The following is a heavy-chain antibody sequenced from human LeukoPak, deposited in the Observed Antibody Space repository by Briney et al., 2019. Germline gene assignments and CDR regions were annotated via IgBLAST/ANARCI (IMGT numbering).Heavy chain of an antibody. Sequence: GRSLRLSCAASGFTFSSYAMHWVRQAPGKGLEWVAVISYDGSNKYYADSVKGRFTICRDNSKNTLYLQMNSLRAEDTAVYYCARGVRDVLQTLTAGYYFDYWGQGTLVTVSS. CDR3: ARGVRDVLQTLTAGYYFDY. J-gene: IGHJ4*02. D-gene: IGHD5-24*01. CDR1: GFTFSSYA. V-gene: IGHV3-30-3*01. CDR2: ISYDGSNK.